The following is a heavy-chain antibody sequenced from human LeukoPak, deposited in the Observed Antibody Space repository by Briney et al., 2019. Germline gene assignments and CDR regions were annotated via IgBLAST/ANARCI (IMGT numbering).Heavy chain of an antibody. CDR2: IIPIFGTA. J-gene: IGHJ4*02. V-gene: IGHV1-69*05. CDR3: AREYYYDSSGYYYVIDY. CDR1: GGTFTSYA. Sequence: SVKVSCKASGGTFTSYAISWVRQAPGQGLEWMGRIIPIFGTANYAQKFQGRVTITTDESTSTAYMELSSLRSEDTAGYYCAREYYYDSSGYYYVIDYWGQGTMVTVSS. D-gene: IGHD3-22*01.